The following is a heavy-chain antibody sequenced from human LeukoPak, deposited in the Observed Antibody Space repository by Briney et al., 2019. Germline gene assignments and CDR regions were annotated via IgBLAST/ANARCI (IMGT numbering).Heavy chain of an antibody. CDR2: ISGSGGST. CDR3: AKGVGRESWQRDYYYGMDV. Sequence: GGSLRLSCAASGFTFSSYAMSWVRQAPGKGLEWVSAISGSGGSTYYADSVEGRFTISRDNSKNTLYLQMNSLRAEDTAVYYCAKGVGRESWQRDYYYGMDVWGKGTTVTVSS. V-gene: IGHV3-23*01. J-gene: IGHJ6*04. CDR1: GFTFSSYA. D-gene: IGHD6-13*01.